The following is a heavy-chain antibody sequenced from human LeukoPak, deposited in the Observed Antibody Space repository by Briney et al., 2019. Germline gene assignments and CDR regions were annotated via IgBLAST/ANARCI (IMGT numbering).Heavy chain of an antibody. D-gene: IGHD6-19*01. V-gene: IGHV1-2*02. CDR3: AREGSSGWPYFDY. CDR1: GYTLTGYY. J-gene: IGHJ4*02. CDR2: INPNSGGT. Sequence: ASVKVSCKASGYTLTGYYMHWVRQAPGQGLEWMGWINPNSGGTNYAQKFQGRVTMTRDTSISTAYMELSRLRSDDTAVYYCAREGSSGWPYFDYWGQGTLVTVSS.